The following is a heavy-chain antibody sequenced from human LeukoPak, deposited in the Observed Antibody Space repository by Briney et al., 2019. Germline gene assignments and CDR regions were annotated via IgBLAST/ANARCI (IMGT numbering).Heavy chain of an antibody. CDR3: ARQVEGRYGDYVLNWFDP. CDR2: IYPGDSDT. Sequence: GESLKISCKGSGYSFTSYWIGWVRQMPGKGLEWMGIIYPGDSDTRYSPSFQGQVTISADKSISTAYLRWSSLKASDTAMYYCARQVEGRYGDYVLNWFDPWGQGTLVTVSS. CDR1: GYSFTSYW. D-gene: IGHD4-17*01. V-gene: IGHV5-51*01. J-gene: IGHJ5*02.